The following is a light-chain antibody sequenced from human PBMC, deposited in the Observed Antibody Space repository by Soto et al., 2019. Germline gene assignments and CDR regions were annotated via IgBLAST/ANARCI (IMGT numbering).Light chain of an antibody. V-gene: IGLV1-44*01. CDR1: RSNIGSKT. Sequence: QSVLTQPPSASGTPGQRVTISCSGSRSNIGSKTANWSQQLPGTAPKLLIYSNNERPSGVPDRFSGSKSGTSASLAISGLQSEDEADYYCAAWDDSLNGLVFGGGTKLTVL. CDR3: AAWDDSLNGLV. J-gene: IGLJ2*01. CDR2: SNN.